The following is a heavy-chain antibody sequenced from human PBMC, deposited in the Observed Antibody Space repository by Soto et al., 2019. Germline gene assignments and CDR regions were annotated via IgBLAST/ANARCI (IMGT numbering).Heavy chain of an antibody. CDR2: IYYSGST. J-gene: IGHJ6*02. Sequence: SQTLSLTCTVSGGSISSGGYYWSWIRQHPGKGLEWIGYIYYSGSTYYNPSLKSRVTISVDTSKNQFSLKLSSVTAADTAVYYCASLIAARDGASKYYYYGMDVWGQGTTVTVSS. D-gene: IGHD6-6*01. V-gene: IGHV4-31*02. CDR3: ASLIAARDGASKYYYYGMDV. CDR1: GGSISSGGYY.